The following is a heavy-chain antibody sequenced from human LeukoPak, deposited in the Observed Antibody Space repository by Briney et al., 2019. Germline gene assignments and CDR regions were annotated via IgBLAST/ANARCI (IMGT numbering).Heavy chain of an antibody. Sequence: GGSLRLSCEASGFTFSTYWMSWVRQAPGKGLEWVASIKLDGSEKYYVDSVKGPFTISRDNAMNSLYLQMNSLRAEDTAVYYCARLVVPAAIHYYGMDVWGQGTTVTVSS. V-gene: IGHV3-7*05. D-gene: IGHD2-2*01. CDR2: IKLDGSEK. CDR1: GFTFSTYW. J-gene: IGHJ6*02. CDR3: ARLVVPAAIHYYGMDV.